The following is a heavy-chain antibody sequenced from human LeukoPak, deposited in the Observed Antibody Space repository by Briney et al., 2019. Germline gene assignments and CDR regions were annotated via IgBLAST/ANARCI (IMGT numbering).Heavy chain of an antibody. Sequence: ASVKVSCKASGYTFTSYDINWVRQATGQGLEWMGWMNPNSGNTGYAQKFQGRVTMTRNTSISTAYMELSSLRAEDTAVYYCARLGPWVNPDYYYYYMDVWGKGTTVAVSS. J-gene: IGHJ6*03. V-gene: IGHV1-8*01. CDR3: ARLGPWVNPDYYYYYMDV. CDR1: GYTFTSYD. D-gene: IGHD3-16*01. CDR2: MNPNSGNT.